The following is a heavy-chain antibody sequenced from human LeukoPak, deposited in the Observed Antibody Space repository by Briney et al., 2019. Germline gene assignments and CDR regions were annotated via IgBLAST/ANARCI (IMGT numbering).Heavy chain of an antibody. CDR2: INWNGGST. V-gene: IGHV3-20*04. D-gene: IGHD2-2*01. CDR3: AREGGGIGYCSSTSCPYYFDY. J-gene: IGHJ4*02. Sequence: GGSLRLSCAASGFTFDDYGMSWVRQAPGKGLEWVSGINWNGGSTGYADSVKGRFTIPRDNTKNSLYLQMNSLRAEDTALYYCAREGGGIGYCSSTSCPYYFDYWGQGTLVTVSS. CDR1: GFTFDDYG.